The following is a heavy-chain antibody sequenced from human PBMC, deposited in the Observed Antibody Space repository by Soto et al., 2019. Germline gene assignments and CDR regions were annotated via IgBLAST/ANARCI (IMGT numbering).Heavy chain of an antibody. CDR1: GFTFSSYS. D-gene: IGHD2-21*02. J-gene: IGHJ6*02. CDR3: AKDLQTVYYYYYGMDV. V-gene: IGHV3-23*01. Sequence: GGSLRLSCAASGFTFSSYSMNWVRQAPGKGLEWVSAISGSGGSTYYADSVKGRFTISRDNSKNTRYLKMNSLRAEGTAVYYCAKDLQTVYYYYYGMDVWGQGTTVTVSS. CDR2: ISGSGGST.